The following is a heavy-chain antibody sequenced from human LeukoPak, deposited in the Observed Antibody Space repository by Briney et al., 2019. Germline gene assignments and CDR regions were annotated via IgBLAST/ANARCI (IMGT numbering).Heavy chain of an antibody. V-gene: IGHV1-2*02. J-gene: IGHJ4*02. CDR2: INPNSGGT. D-gene: IGHD3-3*01. CDR1: GYTFTGYY. Sequence: GASVKVSRKASGYTFTGYYMHWVRQAPGQGLEWMGWINPNSGGTNYAQKFQGRVTMTRDTSISTAYMELSRLRSDDTAVYYCAVLRFLGDTFDYWGQGTLVTVSS. CDR3: AVLRFLGDTFDY.